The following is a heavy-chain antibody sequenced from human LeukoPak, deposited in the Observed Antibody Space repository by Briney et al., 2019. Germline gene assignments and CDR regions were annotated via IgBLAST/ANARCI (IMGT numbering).Heavy chain of an antibody. V-gene: IGHV1-2*02. CDR3: ARVKKLMPEFEF. CDR2: INPNSGAT. D-gene: IGHD2-2*01. J-gene: IGHJ4*02. Sequence: ASVKVSCKSSGYTFIDYYIHWVRQAPGQGLEWMGWINPNSGATKYAQKFQGRVSMTRDTSINTAYMDLTNLRSDDTAIFYCARVKKLMPEFEFWGQGTLVTVTS. CDR1: GYTFIDYY.